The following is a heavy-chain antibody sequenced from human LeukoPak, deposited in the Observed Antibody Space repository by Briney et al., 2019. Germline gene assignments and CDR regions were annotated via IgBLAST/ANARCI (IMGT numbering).Heavy chain of an antibody. Sequence: PVKVSCKASGGTFSSYAISWVRQAPGQGLEWMGRIIPIFGTANYAQKFQGRVTITTDESTSTAYMELSSLRSEDTAVYYCARGGYYYDSSGYSRNNEYFQHWGQGTLVTVSS. J-gene: IGHJ1*01. CDR3: ARGGYYYDSSGYSRNNEYFQH. CDR1: GGTFSSYA. D-gene: IGHD3-22*01. V-gene: IGHV1-69*05. CDR2: IIPIFGTA.